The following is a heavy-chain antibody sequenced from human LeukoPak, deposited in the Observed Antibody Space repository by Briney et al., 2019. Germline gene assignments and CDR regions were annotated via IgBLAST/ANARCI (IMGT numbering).Heavy chain of an antibody. V-gene: IGHV3-33*08. CDR2: IWYGGSNK. Sequence: GGSLRLSCAASGFTFSSYGMHWVRQAPDKGLEWVAVIWYGGSNKYYADSVKGRFTISRDNSKNSLYLQMNSLRAEDTAVYYCASSPIIAAAEFDYWGQGTLVTVSS. D-gene: IGHD6-13*01. J-gene: IGHJ4*02. CDR3: ASSPIIAAAEFDY. CDR1: GFTFSSYG.